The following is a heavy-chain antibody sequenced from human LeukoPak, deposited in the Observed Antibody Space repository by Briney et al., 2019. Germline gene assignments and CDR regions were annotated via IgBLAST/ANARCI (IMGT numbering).Heavy chain of an antibody. D-gene: IGHD6-13*01. V-gene: IGHV3-7*05. Sequence: PGGSLRLSCAASGFIFSAYWLTWVRQAPGKGLEWVANINQDGSEIYYVASVQGRFTISRDNVKNSLYLQMNSLGAEDTAVYYCARRGTSSSWAHFDYWGQGTLVTVSS. CDR3: ARRGTSSSWAHFDY. CDR2: INQDGSEI. CDR1: GFIFSAYW. J-gene: IGHJ4*02.